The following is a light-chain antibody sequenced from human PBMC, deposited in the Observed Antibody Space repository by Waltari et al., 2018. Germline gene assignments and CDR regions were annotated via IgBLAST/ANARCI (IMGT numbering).Light chain of an antibody. Sequence: VLTQSPVTLSLSPGERATLSCRASQSVSSTYLAWYQKKAGLPPRLLIFGASIRATGIPDRFSGSESGTEFTLTIDRLEPEDSAVYYCHQYGTSPRTFGQGTKGEIK. CDR2: GAS. CDR1: QSVSSTY. CDR3: HQYGTSPRT. V-gene: IGKV3-20*01. J-gene: IGKJ1*01.